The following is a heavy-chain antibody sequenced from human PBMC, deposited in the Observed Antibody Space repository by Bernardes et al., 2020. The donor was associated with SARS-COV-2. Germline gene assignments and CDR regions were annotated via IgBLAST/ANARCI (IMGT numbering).Heavy chain of an antibody. CDR3: AKRMDNVGYYPNDAFDI. D-gene: IGHD3-22*01. J-gene: IGHJ3*02. Sequence: GGSLRLSCAASGFVFSSYAMNWVRQAPGKGLEWVSTISGDGRATYYAGSVEGRFTISRDNSKSILYLQMNSLRAEDTAVYYCAKRMDNVGYYPNDAFDIWGQGTMVPVSS. CDR1: GFVFSSYA. V-gene: IGHV3-23*01. CDR2: ISGDGRAT.